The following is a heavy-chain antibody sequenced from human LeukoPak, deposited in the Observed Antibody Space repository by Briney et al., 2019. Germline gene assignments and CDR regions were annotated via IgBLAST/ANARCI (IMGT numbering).Heavy chain of an antibody. CDR2: ISGSGGST. CDR1: GFTFSSNA. Sequence: GSLRPSCSASGFTFSSNAMSWVRQAPGKGLGGVSAISGSGGSTYYADSVKGRFTISRDNSKNTLYLQMNSLRAEDTAVYYCAKKWFGELYLDYWGQGTLVTVSS. V-gene: IGHV3-23*01. D-gene: IGHD3-10*01. J-gene: IGHJ4*02. CDR3: AKKWFGELYLDY.